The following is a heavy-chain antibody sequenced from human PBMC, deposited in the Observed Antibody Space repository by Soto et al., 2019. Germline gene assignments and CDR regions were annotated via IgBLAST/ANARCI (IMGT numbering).Heavy chain of an antibody. CDR2: ISYHGSNK. CDR3: AKDRQLGSSLYYFDY. D-gene: IGHD5-18*01. CDR1: GFTFSSYG. V-gene: IGHV3-30*18. Sequence: QVQLVESGGGVVQPGRSLRLSCAASGFTFSSYGMHWVRQAPGKGLEWVAVISYHGSNKDYADSVKGRFTISRDNSKNTLYPQMNSLRGEDTAVYYCAKDRQLGSSLYYFDYWGQGTLVTVSS. J-gene: IGHJ4*02.